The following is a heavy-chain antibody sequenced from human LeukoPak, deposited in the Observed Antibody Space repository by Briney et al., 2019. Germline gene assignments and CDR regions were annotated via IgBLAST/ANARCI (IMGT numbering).Heavy chain of an antibody. J-gene: IGHJ4*02. Sequence: GASVKVSCKASGYTFTGYYMHWVRQAPGQGLEWMGWINPNSGGTNYAQKFQGRVTMTRDTSISTAYMELSRLRSEDTAVYYCAREGGDLRWKNRFDLWGQGTLVTVSS. CDR2: INPNSGGT. V-gene: IGHV1-2*02. CDR1: GYTFTGYY. D-gene: IGHD4-23*01. CDR3: AREGGDLRWKNRFDL.